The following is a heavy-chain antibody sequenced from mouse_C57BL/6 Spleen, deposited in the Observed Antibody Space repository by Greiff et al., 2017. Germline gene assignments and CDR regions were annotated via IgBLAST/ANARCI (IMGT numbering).Heavy chain of an antibody. J-gene: IGHJ3*01. CDR3: TRDSSGAIPFAY. V-gene: IGHV14-4*01. Sequence: EVQLQQSGAELVRPGASVKLSCTASGFNIKDDYMHWVKQRPEQGLEWIGWIDPENGDTEYASKFQGKATITAATSSNTAYLQLSSLTSEDTAVYYCTRDSSGAIPFAYWGQGTLVTVSA. CDR2: IDPENGDT. CDR1: GFNIKDDY. D-gene: IGHD3-2*02.